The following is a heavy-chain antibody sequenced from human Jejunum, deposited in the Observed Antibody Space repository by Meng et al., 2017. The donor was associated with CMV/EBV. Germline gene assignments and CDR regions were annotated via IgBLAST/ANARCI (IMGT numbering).Heavy chain of an antibody. CDR3: ATPSCGGNCPSSFDF. Sequence: AWMSWVSQAPGKGLEWVGRIKSKEDGGTTDYAAPVKGRFIISRDDSKNTLYLQMNSLKNEDTAVYYCATPSCGGNCPSSFDFWGQGTLVTVSS. CDR2: IKSKEDGGTT. V-gene: IGHV3-15*01. D-gene: IGHD2-21*01. J-gene: IGHJ4*02. CDR1: AW.